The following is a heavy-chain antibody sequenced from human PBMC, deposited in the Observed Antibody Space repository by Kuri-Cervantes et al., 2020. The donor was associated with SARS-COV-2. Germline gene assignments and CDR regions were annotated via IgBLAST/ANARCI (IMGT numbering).Heavy chain of an antibody. V-gene: IGHV3-23*01. CDR1: GFTFSSYA. D-gene: IGHD3-9*01. Sequence: GGSLRLSCVASGFTFSSYAMSWVRQAPGKGLGRVSIISGSGGSTYYADSVKGRFTISRDNSKNTLYLQMNSLRAEDTAVYYCAKRYYDILTEDVWGQGTTVTVSS. J-gene: IGHJ6*02. CDR3: AKRYYDILTEDV. CDR2: ISGSGGST.